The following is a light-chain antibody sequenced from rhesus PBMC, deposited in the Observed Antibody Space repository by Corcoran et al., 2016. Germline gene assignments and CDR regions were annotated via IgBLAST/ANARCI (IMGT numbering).Light chain of an antibody. CDR2: APT. Sequence: DIQMTQSPSSLSASVGDTVTITCRARQGISSDLNWIQQKPGKAPKLLIYAPTTLQSGGPSRFSGSGSGTAFTLTICSLQPEDFATYYCQQYKGSPLTFGEGTKVEIK. CDR1: QGISSD. CDR3: QQYKGSPLT. J-gene: IGKJ4*01. V-gene: IGKV1-28*02.